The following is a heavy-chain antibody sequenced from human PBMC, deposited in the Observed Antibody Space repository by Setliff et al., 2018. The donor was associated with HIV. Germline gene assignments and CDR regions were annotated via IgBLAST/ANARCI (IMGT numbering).Heavy chain of an antibody. CDR2: ITPNSGGT. D-gene: IGHD2-2*01. Sequence: ASVKVSCKASGYTFAGYYMHWVRQAPGQGLEWMGWITPNSGGTNYAQKFQGRVTMTRDTSISTAYMELSRLRSDDTAVYYCATQRDIVMVPGQGGFDIWAQGTMVTVSS. CDR3: ATQRDIVMVPGQGGFDI. V-gene: IGHV1-2*02. CDR1: GYTFAGYY. J-gene: IGHJ3*02.